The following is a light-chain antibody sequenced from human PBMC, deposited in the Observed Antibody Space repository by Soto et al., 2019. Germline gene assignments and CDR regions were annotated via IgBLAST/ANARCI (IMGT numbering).Light chain of an antibody. CDR1: SSDVGGYNN. J-gene: IGLJ1*01. Sequence: QSALTQPASVSGSPGQSITISCTGTSSDVGGYNNVSWYQHYPGKAPKVMIYDVSVRPSGVSIRFSGSKSGNTASLTISGLQADDEVDYYFNSYARTITRPYVFATTTKLTVL. V-gene: IGLV2-14*03. CDR2: DVS. CDR3: NSYARTITRPYV.